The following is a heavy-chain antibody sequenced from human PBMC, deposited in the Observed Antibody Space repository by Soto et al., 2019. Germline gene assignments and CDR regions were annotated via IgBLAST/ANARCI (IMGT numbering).Heavy chain of an antibody. CDR3: ARHQANYGMDV. V-gene: IGHV1-8*01. CDR2: MNPNSANT. J-gene: IGHJ6*02. Sequence: QVQLVQSGAEVKKPGASVKVSCKASGYTFTSYDINWVRQATGQGLEWMGWMNPNSANTDYAQKFQGRVTMTRNTSISTAYIELSSLRSEYTAMYYCARHQANYGMDVWGQGTTVTVSS. CDR1: GYTFTSYD.